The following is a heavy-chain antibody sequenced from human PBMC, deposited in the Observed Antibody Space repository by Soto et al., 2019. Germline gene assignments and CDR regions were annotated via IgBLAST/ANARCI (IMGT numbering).Heavy chain of an antibody. D-gene: IGHD2-8*01. Sequence: GGSLRLSCAASGFTFSSYGMHWVRQAPGKGLEWVAVISYDGSNKYYADSVKGRFTISRDNSKNTLYLQMNSLRAEDTAVYYCAKGHIVLMAHWGQGTLVTVSS. CDR3: AKGHIVLMAH. J-gene: IGHJ4*02. V-gene: IGHV3-30*18. CDR2: ISYDGSNK. CDR1: GFTFSSYG.